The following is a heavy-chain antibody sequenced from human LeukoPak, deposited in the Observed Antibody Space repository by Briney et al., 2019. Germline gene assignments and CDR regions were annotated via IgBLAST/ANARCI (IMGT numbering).Heavy chain of an antibody. D-gene: IGHD3-10*01. J-gene: IGHJ4*02. CDR2: IKQDESEQ. Sequence: GGSLRLSCAASGFTFSNYWMSWVRQAPGKGLEWVADIKQDESEQHYVDSVKGRFTISRDNAKNSLYLQMNSLRAEDTAVYYCALNMVGGQIFDFWGQGTLVTVSS. CDR3: ALNMVGGQIFDF. V-gene: IGHV3-7*01. CDR1: GFTFSNYW.